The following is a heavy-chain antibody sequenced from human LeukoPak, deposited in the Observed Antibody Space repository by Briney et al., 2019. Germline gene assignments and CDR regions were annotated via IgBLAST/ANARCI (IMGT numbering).Heavy chain of an antibody. CDR3: AKDLNLPARSGFDY. V-gene: IGHV3-30*18. J-gene: IGHJ4*02. CDR2: ISYDGSNK. D-gene: IGHD6-6*01. CDR1: GFTFSSYG. Sequence: TGGSLRLSCAASGFTFSSYGMHWVRQAPGKGLEWVAVISYDGSNKYYADSVKGRFTISRDNSKNTLYLQMNSLRAEDTAVYYCAKDLNLPARSGFDYWGQGTLVTVSS.